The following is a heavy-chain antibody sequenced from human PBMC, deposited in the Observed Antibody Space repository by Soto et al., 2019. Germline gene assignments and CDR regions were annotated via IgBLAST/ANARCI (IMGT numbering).Heavy chain of an antibody. CDR1: GFTFSSYE. V-gene: IGHV3-48*03. Sequence: PXGSLRLSCAASGFTFSSYEMNWVRQAPGKGLEWVSYISSSGSTIYYADSVKGRFTISRDNAKNSLYLQMNSLRAEDTAVYYCARDRSSSSFGYYYYGMDVWGQGTTVTVSS. CDR3: ARDRSSSSFGYYYYGMDV. D-gene: IGHD6-13*01. CDR2: ISSSGSTI. J-gene: IGHJ6*02.